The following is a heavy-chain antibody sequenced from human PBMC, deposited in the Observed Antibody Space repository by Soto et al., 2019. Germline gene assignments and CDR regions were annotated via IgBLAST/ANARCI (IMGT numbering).Heavy chain of an antibody. D-gene: IGHD6-19*01. CDR3: ARDWMDFKVASKDVAFET. J-gene: IGHJ3*02. CDR1: GYTFTTYV. Sequence: ASVKVSCKASGYTFTTYVISWVRQAPGQGLEWMGWISGYNGNTKYAQKLQDRVTMTTDTSTSTAYMELRSLRSDDTAVYYCARDWMDFKVASKDVAFETWGEGKMVTVS. V-gene: IGHV1-18*01. CDR2: ISGYNGNT.